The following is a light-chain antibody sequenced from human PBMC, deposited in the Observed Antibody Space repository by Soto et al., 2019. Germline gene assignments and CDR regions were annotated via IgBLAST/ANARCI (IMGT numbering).Light chain of an antibody. Sequence: EIVLTQSPATLSVSRGESPPLXCRASQSVSNNLTWYQQKPGQPPRLLIYGASTRATGVPGRFSGSGSGTEFTLTISSLQSEDFAVYYCQQRSNWPITFGQGTRLEI. J-gene: IGKJ5*01. V-gene: IGKV3-15*01. CDR1: QSVSNN. CDR2: GAS. CDR3: QQRSNWPIT.